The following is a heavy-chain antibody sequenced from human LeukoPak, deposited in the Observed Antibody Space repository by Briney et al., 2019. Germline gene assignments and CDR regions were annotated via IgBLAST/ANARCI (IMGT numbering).Heavy chain of an antibody. CDR2: IYSGGST. Sequence: PGGSLRLSCAASGFTVSSDYMSWVRQAPGQGLEWVSVIYSGGSTYYADSVKGRFTISRDNSKNTLYLQMNSLRAEDTAVYYCASQNMTTVTRSEAFDLFGQGTMVTVSS. J-gene: IGHJ3*01. V-gene: IGHV3-66*04. D-gene: IGHD4-17*01. CDR1: GFTVSSDY. CDR3: ASQNMTTVTRSEAFDL.